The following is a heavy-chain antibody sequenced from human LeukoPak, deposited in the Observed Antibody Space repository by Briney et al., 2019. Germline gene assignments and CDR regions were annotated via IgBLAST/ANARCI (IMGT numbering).Heavy chain of an antibody. D-gene: IGHD2-21*02. CDR3: TLTDCGGDCHPSTFDY. CDR1: GFTFSGSA. V-gene: IGHV3-73*01. Sequence: GGSLRLSCAASGFTFSGSAMHWVRQASGKGLEWVGRIRSKANSYATAYAASVKGRFTISRDDSKNTAYLQMNSLKTEDTAVYYCTLTDCGGDCHPSTFDYWGQGTLVTVSS. J-gene: IGHJ4*02. CDR2: IRSKANSYAT.